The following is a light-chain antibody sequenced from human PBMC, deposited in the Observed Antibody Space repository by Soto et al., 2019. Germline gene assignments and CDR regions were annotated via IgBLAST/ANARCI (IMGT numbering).Light chain of an antibody. Sequence: EMVMTQSPATLSVSPGERVTLSCRASQSVSSYLAWYQQKPGQPPRLLISVASTRAAGIPARFSGSGSGTEFTLTIRSLQSEDFAVYYCQQYKDSPPRFGQGTKVEI. CDR3: QQYKDSPPR. CDR1: QSVSSY. CDR2: VAS. J-gene: IGKJ1*01. V-gene: IGKV3-15*01.